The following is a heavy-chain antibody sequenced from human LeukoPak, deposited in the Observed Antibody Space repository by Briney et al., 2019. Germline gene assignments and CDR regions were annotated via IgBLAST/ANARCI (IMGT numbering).Heavy chain of an antibody. D-gene: IGHD6-19*01. CDR3: ASRTHSGWYVYYYMDV. CDR1: GFTFSSYS. Sequence: PGGSLRLSCAASGFTFSSYSMNWVRQAPGKGLEWVSSISSSSSYIYYADSVKGRFTISRDNAKNSLYLQMNSLRAEDTAVYYCASRTHSGWYVYYYMDVWAKGPRSPSP. CDR2: ISSSSSYI. J-gene: IGHJ6*03. V-gene: IGHV3-21*01.